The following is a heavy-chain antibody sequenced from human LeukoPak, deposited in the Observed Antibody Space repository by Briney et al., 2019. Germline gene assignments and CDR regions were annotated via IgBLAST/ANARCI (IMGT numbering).Heavy chain of an antibody. V-gene: IGHV1-69*01. D-gene: IGHD5-24*01. CDR3: ASLEMAPISFDN. Sequence: VASVKVSCMASVGTFSSYAISWVRHAPGEGLEWMGGIIPVFGTANYAQKFQGRVTITADESTSTAYMELSSPRDEDTAPYKCASLEMAPISFDNWGQGTLVTVSS. CDR1: VGTFSSYA. J-gene: IGHJ4*02. CDR2: IIPVFGTA.